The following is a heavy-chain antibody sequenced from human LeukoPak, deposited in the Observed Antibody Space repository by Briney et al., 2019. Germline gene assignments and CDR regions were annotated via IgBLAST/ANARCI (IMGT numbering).Heavy chain of an antibody. Sequence: GKSLRLSCAASGFTFPKYAMHWVRQAPGRGLEWVSFTSADGFDQYYADSVKGRFTISRDNSKDTLFLQMNDLRPDDTALYYCALWNDALDYWGQGTLVTVSS. D-gene: IGHD1-1*01. V-gene: IGHV3-30*03. CDR2: TSADGFDQ. CDR3: ALWNDALDY. J-gene: IGHJ4*02. CDR1: GFTFPKYA.